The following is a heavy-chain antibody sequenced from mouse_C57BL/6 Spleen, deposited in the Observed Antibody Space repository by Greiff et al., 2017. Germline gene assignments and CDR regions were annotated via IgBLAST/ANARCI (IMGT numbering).Heavy chain of an antibody. J-gene: IGHJ4*01. V-gene: IGHV1-54*01. CDR1: GYAFTNYL. CDR2: INPGSGGT. D-gene: IGHD1-1*01. CDR3: AREGVVATPYYYAMDY. Sequence: VKLQQSGAELVRPGTSVKVSCKASGYAFTNYLIEWVKQRPGQGLEWIGVINPGSGGTNYNEKFKGKATLTAEKSSSTAYMQLSSLTSEDSAVYFCAREGVVATPYYYAMDYWGQGTSVTVSS.